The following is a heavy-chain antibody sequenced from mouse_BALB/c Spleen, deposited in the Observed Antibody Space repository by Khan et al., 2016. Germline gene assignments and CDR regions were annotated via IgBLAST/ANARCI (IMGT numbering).Heavy chain of an antibody. Sequence: VQLQESGAELMKPGASVKISCKATGYTFSDSWIEWLKQRPGHGLEWIGEILPGSGNPNYNEKYKGKATFTADTSSNTAYMQLSSLTSEASVVYYCARGGDNPFFDYWGQGTTLTVSS. D-gene: IGHD1-3*01. J-gene: IGHJ2*01. CDR3: ARGGDNPFFDY. CDR1: GYTFSDSW. CDR2: ILPGSGNP. V-gene: IGHV1-9*01.